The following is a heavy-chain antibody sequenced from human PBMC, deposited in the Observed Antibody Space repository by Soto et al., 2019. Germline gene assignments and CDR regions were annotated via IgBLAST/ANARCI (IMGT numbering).Heavy chain of an antibody. CDR1: GCTFGDYS. D-gene: IGHD1-1*01. CDR3: ARGETTATTPGFDI. J-gene: IGHJ3*02. CDR2: ISGGSTHK. Sequence: LRLSCLASGCTFGDYSMNGVRQAPGKGLEWVSSISGGSTHKIDADSVRGRFTISRDDAKNSLYLQMNSLRVEDTAIYYCARGETTATTPGFDIWGQGTMVTVSS. V-gene: IGHV3-21*01.